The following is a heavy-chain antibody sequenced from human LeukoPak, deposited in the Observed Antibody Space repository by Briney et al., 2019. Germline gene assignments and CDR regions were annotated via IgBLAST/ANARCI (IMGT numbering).Heavy chain of an antibody. V-gene: IGHV1-2*02. CDR1: GYTFTGFY. CDR3: ARSSLDWYFDL. CDR2: VNPNSGDT. Sequence: GASVKVSCKASGYTFTGFYIHWVRQAPGQGLEWMGWVNPNSGDTNHAQNFQARVTMTWDTSISTVYLELSRLTSDDTAVYYCARSSLDWYFDLWGRGTLLTVSS. J-gene: IGHJ2*01.